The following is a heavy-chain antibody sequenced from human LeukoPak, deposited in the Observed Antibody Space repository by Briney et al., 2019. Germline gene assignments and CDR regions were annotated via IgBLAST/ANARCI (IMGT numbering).Heavy chain of an antibody. Sequence: GASVKVSCKASGGTFSSYAINWVRQATGQGLEWMGWMNPNSGNTGYAQKFQGRVTMTRNTSISTAYMELSSLRSEDTAVYYCARGQRVVVAVHEPWGQGTLVTVSS. J-gene: IGHJ5*02. D-gene: IGHD2-15*01. CDR2: MNPNSGNT. CDR1: GGTFSSYA. V-gene: IGHV1-8*02. CDR3: ARGQRVVVAVHEP.